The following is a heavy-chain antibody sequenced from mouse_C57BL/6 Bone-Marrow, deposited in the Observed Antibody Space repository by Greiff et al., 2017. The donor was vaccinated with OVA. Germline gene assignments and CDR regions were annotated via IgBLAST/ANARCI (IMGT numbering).Heavy chain of an antibody. V-gene: IGHV1-64*01. Sequence: QVQLQQPGAELVKPGASVKLSCKASGYTFTSYWMHWVKQRPGQGLEWIGMIHPNSGSTNYNEKFKSKATLTVDKSSSTAYMQLSSLTSEDSAVYYCARDTTTVEGWFAYWGQGTLVTVSA. J-gene: IGHJ3*01. CDR3: ARDTTTVEGWFAY. D-gene: IGHD1-1*01. CDR1: GYTFTSYW. CDR2: IHPNSGST.